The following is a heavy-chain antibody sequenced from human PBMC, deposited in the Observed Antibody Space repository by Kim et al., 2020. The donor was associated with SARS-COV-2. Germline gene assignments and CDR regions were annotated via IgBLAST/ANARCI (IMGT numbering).Heavy chain of an antibody. Sequence: GGSLRLSCAASGFTFSSYAMHWVRQAPGKGLEWVAVISYDGSNKYYVDSVKGRFTISRANSKNTLYMQMNSLRAEDTAVYYCARDSRTTSYYGMVVWGQG. CDR2: ISYDGSNK. CDR3: ARDSRTTSYYGMVV. CDR1: GFTFSSYA. D-gene: IGHD1-7*01. V-gene: IGHV3-30*04. J-gene: IGHJ6*02.